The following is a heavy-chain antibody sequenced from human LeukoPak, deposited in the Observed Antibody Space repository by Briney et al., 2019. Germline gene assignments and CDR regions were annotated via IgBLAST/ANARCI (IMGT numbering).Heavy chain of an antibody. CDR2: IYVGGSA. CDR1: GFTVSNNY. V-gene: IGHV3-53*01. Sequence: GGSLRLSCAASGFTVSNNYMSWVRQTPGKGLEWVSVIYVGGSAYYADSVKGRFTISGDSSKNTLYLQMNSLRAEDTAIYYCAKMRWELNYFDYWGQGTLVTVSS. CDR3: AKMRWELNYFDY. D-gene: IGHD4-23*01. J-gene: IGHJ4*02.